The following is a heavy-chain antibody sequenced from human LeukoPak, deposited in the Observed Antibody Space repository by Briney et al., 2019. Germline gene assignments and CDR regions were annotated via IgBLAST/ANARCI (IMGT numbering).Heavy chain of an antibody. CDR1: GFTVSSNY. D-gene: IGHD1-26*01. Sequence: GGSLRLSCAASGFTVSSNYMSWVRQAPGKGLEWVSVIYSGGSTYYADSVKGRFTISRDNSKNTLYLQMNSLRAEDTAVYYCARLVSPGNYFDYWGQGTLVTVSS. CDR2: IYSGGST. CDR3: ARLVSPGNYFDY. J-gene: IGHJ4*02. V-gene: IGHV3-53*01.